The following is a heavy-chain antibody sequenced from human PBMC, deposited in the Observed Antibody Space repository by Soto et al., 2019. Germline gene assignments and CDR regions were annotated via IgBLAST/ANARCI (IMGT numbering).Heavy chain of an antibody. V-gene: IGHV4-59*08. Sequence: SETLCLTCTVSGVSIRNNYWRWIRQPPGKGLEWVGSIYYSGTSNYNPSLKSRVTISVDSSKNQFSLKLSSVTAADTAVYYCARGPSGDKVHYWGQGALVTAPQ. D-gene: IGHD7-27*01. CDR3: ARGPSGDKVHY. CDR2: IYYSGTS. CDR1: GVSIRNNY. J-gene: IGHJ4*02.